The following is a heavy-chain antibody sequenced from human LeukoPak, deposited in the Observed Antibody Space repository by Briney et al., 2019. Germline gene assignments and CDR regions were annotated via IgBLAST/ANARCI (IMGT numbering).Heavy chain of an antibody. CDR1: GFTFSSYA. CDR3: ARGLGGDQGYFDL. Sequence: PGRSLRLSCAASGFTFSSYAMSWVRQAPGKGLVRVSTISGSRGSTYYADSVKGRFTISRDNSKNSLYLQMNSLRTEDTALYYCARGLGGDQGYFDLWGRGTLATVSS. CDR2: ISGSRGST. V-gene: IGHV3-23*01. D-gene: IGHD3-10*01. J-gene: IGHJ2*01.